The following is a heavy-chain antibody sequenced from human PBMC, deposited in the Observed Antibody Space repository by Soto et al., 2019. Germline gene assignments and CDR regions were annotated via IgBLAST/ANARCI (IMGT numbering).Heavy chain of an antibody. CDR3: AKVAGGLGYFDL. CDR1: GFIFSDYA. D-gene: IGHD3-16*01. V-gene: IGHV3-23*01. Sequence: EVQLLESGGGLARPGGSLRLSCVASGFIFSDYAMTWVRQAPGKGLEWVATISASGGNIEYTDSLKGRFTISRDNSKNTLYLQLNGLTADDTAVHYCAKVAGGLGYFDLWGRGTLVTFSS. J-gene: IGHJ2*01. CDR2: ISASGGNI.